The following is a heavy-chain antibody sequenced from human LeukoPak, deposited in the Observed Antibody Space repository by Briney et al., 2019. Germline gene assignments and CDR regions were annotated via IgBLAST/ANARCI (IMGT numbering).Heavy chain of an antibody. CDR1: GGCISSYY. J-gene: IGHJ4*02. D-gene: IGHD1-26*01. CDR3: ARDVSAGRWVFDY. V-gene: IGHV4-59*01. Sequence: SETLSLTCTVSGGCISSYYWSCIRQPPGKGLEWIGFIYYSGSTNYNPSLKIRVTISVDTSKNQFSLRLNSVTAADTAVYYCARDVSAGRWVFDYWGQGTLVTVSS. CDR2: IYYSGST.